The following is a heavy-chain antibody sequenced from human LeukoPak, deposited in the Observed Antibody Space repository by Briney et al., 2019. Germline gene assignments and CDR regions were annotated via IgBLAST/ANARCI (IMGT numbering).Heavy chain of an antibody. CDR2: INPNSGGT. J-gene: IGHJ4*02. CDR1: GYTFTGYY. D-gene: IGHD6-13*01. CDR3: ARLGPELEPYSPAADY. V-gene: IGHV1-2*02. Sequence: GASVKVSCKASGYTFTGYYMHWVRQAPGQGLEWMGWINPNSGGTNYAQKFQGRVTTTRDTSISTAYMELSRLRSDDTAAYYCARLGPELEPYSPAADYWGQGTLVTVSS.